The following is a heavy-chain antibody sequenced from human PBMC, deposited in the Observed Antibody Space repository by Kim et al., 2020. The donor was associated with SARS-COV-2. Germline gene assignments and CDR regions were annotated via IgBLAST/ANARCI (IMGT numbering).Heavy chain of an antibody. J-gene: IGHJ4*02. V-gene: IGHV1-24*01. CDR2: FDPEDGET. D-gene: IGHD5-12*01. CDR3: ATVLGGYEEVGFFDY. Sequence: ASVKVSCKVSGYTLTELSMHWVRQAPGKGLEWMGGFDPEDGETIYAQKFQGRVTMTEDTSTDTAYMELSSLRSEDTAVYYCATVLGGYEEVGFFDYWGQGTLVTVSS. CDR1: GYTLTELS.